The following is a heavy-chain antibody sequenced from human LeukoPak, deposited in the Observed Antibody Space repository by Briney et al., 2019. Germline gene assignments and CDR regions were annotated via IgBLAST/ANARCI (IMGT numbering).Heavy chain of an antibody. CDR3: AKTHYYDSSFHY. J-gene: IGHJ4*02. CDR2: ISYDGSNK. D-gene: IGHD3-22*01. V-gene: IGHV3-30*04. Sequence: GGSLRLSCAASGFTFSSYAMHWVRQAPGKGLEWVAVISYDGSNKYYADSVKGRFTISRDNSKNTLYLQMNSLRAEDTAVYYCAKTHYYDSSFHYWGQGTLVTVSS. CDR1: GFTFSSYA.